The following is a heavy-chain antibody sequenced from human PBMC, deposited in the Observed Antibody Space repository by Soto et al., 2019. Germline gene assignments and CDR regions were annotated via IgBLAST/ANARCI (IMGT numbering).Heavy chain of an antibody. CDR2: INPSGGSK. D-gene: IGHD3-22*01. Sequence: ASVKVSCKASGYTFTSYYMHWVRQAPGQGLEWMGIINPSGGSKSYAQKFQGRVTMPRDTSTSTVYMELSSLRSEDTAVYYCARDINYYDSSGYYYPSDYWGQGPMVTVSP. CDR1: GYTFTSYY. V-gene: IGHV1-46*01. CDR3: ARDINYYDSSGYYYPSDY. J-gene: IGHJ4*02.